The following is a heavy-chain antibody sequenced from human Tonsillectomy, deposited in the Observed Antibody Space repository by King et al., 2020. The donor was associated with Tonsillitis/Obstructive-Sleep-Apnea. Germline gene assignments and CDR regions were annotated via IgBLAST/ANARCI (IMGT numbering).Heavy chain of an antibody. CDR1: GFTFSSYG. Sequence: HVQLVESGGGVVQPGRSLRLSCAASGFTFSSYGIHWVRQAPGKGLEWVAVIWYDGSNEYYVESVKGRFTISRDNSKNTLYLQMNSLRAEDTAVYYCAREWSGGSWYFDYWGQGILVTVSS. J-gene: IGHJ4*02. D-gene: IGHD1-26*01. CDR3: AREWSGGSWYFDY. CDR2: IWYDGSNE. V-gene: IGHV3-33*01.